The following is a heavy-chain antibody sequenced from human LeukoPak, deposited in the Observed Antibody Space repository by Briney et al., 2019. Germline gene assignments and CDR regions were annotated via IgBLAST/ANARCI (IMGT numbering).Heavy chain of an antibody. CDR1: GYTLTELS. J-gene: IGHJ4*02. V-gene: IGHV1-24*01. D-gene: IGHD3-3*01. CDR3: ASTGKGISIFG. CDR2: FDPEDAET. Sequence: GASVKVSCKVSGYTLTELSMHWVRQAPGKGLDWMGGFDPEDAETIYAQKFQGKITMTEDTSTDTAYMELNSLRSEDTAVYYCASTGKGISIFGWGQGTLVTVSS.